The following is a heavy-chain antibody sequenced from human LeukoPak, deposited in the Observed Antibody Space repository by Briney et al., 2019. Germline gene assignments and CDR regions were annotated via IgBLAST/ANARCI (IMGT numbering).Heavy chain of an antibody. D-gene: IGHD6-13*01. CDR3: ARGGSSSQFDY. J-gene: IGHJ4*02. CDR2: INHSGST. CDR1: GGSISSGDYY. Sequence: PSETLSLTCTVSGGSISSGDYYWSWIRQPPGKGLEWIGEINHSGSTNYNPSLKSRVTISVDTSKNQFSLKLSSVTAADTAVYYCARGGSSSQFDYWGQGTLVTVSS. V-gene: IGHV4-39*07.